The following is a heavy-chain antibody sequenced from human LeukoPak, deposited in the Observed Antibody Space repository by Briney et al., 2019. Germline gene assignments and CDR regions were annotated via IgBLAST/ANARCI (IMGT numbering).Heavy chain of an antibody. D-gene: IGHD3-10*01. Sequence: ASVKVSCKVSGYTLTELSMHWVRQAPGKGLEWMGGLDPEDGETIYAQKFQGRVTMTEDTSTDTAYMELSSLRSEDTAVYYCASTPYYYGSGSYPFDYWGQGTLVTVSS. CDR3: ASTPYYYGSGSYPFDY. V-gene: IGHV1-24*01. CDR1: GYTLTELS. CDR2: LDPEDGET. J-gene: IGHJ4*02.